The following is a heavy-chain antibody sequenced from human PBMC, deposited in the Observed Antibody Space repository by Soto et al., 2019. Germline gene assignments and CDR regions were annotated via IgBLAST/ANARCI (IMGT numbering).Heavy chain of an antibody. V-gene: IGHV3-48*01. J-gene: IGHJ4*01. CDR3: AIAMAGKWHPFDY. CDR2: ISSSSSTI. D-gene: IGHD6-19*01. CDR1: GFTFSSYS. Sequence: PLGPLRLSCAAAGFTFSSYSMNCFSQAPGKGLEWVSYISSSSSTIYYADSVKGRCTMSRDISKSTLYLQMDSLRPEDTAVYYCAIAMAGKWHPFDYWGHGTLVTVSS.